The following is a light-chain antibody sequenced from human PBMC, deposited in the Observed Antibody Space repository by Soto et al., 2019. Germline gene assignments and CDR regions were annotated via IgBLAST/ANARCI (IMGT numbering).Light chain of an antibody. CDR1: QSVSSTY. V-gene: IGKV3-15*01. CDR2: GAS. CDR3: QPDTNWPPWT. J-gene: IGKJ1*01. Sequence: EIVLTQSPGTLSLSPGERATLFCRASQSVSSTYLAWYQQKPGQAPRLLIYGASSRATGIPARFSGSGSGTEFTLTISSLQSEDFAVYYCQPDTNWPPWTFGQWTKVEIK.